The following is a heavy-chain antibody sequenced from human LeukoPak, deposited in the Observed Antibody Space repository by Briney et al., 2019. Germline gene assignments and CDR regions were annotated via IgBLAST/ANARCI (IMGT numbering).Heavy chain of an antibody. CDR3: ARMSTKQWLPYYFDY. Sequence: SETLSLTCTVSGGSISSYYWSWIRQPPGEGLEWIGYIYYSGSTNYNPSLKSRVTISVDTSKNQFSLKLSSVTAADTAVYYCARMSTKQWLPYYFDYWGQGTLVTVSS. V-gene: IGHV4-59*01. J-gene: IGHJ4*02. CDR1: GGSISSYY. D-gene: IGHD6-19*01. CDR2: IYYSGST.